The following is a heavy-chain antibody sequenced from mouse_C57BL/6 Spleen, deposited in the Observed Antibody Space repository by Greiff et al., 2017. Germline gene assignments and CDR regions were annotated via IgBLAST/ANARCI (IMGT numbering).Heavy chain of an antibody. CDR1: GYAFSSYW. D-gene: IGHD1-1*01. Sequence: VKLMESGAELVKPGASVKISCKASGYAFSSYWMNWVKQRPGKGLEWIGQIYPGDGDTNYNGKFKGKATLTADKSSRTSYMQLSSLTSEYSSVYFGARDYYGGFDYWGQGTTLTVSS. CDR3: ARDYYGGFDY. V-gene: IGHV1-80*01. J-gene: IGHJ2*01. CDR2: IYPGDGDT.